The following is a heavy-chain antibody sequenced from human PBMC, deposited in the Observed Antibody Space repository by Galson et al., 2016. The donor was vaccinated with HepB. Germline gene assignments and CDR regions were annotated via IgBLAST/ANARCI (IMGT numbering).Heavy chain of an antibody. Sequence: SLRLPCAGSGFIFNSHAMSWVRQAPGKGLEFVSAISDIGANTYHADFVKGRFTISRDNSKNTMYLQMNSLRPEDTSVDYCARDAMGRGSGSYSAFDYWSQGTLVAVSS. CDR2: ISDIGANT. CDR1: GFIFNSHA. V-gene: IGHV3-23*01. D-gene: IGHD1-26*01. CDR3: ARDAMGRGSGSYSAFDY. J-gene: IGHJ4*02.